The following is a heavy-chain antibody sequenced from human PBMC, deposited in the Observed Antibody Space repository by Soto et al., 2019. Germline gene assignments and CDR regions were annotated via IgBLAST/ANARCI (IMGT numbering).Heavy chain of an antibody. V-gene: IGHV3-23*01. CDR3: AKGTVAGHYYYYGMDV. Sequence: GGSLRLSCAASGFTFSSYAMSWVRQAPGKGLEWVSAISGSGGSTYYADSVKGRFTISRDNSKNTLYLQMNSLRAEDTAVYYCAKGTVAGHYYYYGMDVWGQGTTVTVSS. CDR2: ISGSGGST. J-gene: IGHJ6*02. CDR1: GFTFSSYA. D-gene: IGHD6-19*01.